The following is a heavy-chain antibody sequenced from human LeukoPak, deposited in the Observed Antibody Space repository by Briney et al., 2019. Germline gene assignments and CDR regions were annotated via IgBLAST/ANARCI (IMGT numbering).Heavy chain of an antibody. J-gene: IGHJ5*01. V-gene: IGHV5-51*01. CDR3: ARSEMSTFFDF. D-gene: IGHD5-24*01. CDR2: IYPGDSDT. CDR1: GYRFIGYW. Sequence: GESLKISCQGSGYRFIGYWIGWVRQVPGKGLEWLGIIYPGDSDTKYRPSLQGQVTISVDKSINTAYLQWSGLKASDTALYYCARSEMSTFFDFWGQGTLVTVSS.